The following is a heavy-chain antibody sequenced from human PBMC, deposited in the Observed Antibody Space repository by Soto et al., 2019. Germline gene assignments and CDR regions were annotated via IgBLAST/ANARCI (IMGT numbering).Heavy chain of an antibody. J-gene: IGHJ4*02. CDR2: IYYSGST. Sequence: SETLSLTCTVSGDSITSYFWSWIRQPPGKGLEWIGFIYYSGSTNYNPSLKSRVNISVDTSKRQVSLKLSSVTAADTAVYYCARVIGGWYEHDYWGQGTLVTVSS. V-gene: IGHV4-59*01. CDR3: ARVIGGWYEHDY. D-gene: IGHD6-19*01. CDR1: GDSITSYF.